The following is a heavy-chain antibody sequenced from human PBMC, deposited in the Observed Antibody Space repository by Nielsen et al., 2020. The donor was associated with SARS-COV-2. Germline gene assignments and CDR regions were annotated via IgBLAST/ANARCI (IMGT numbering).Heavy chain of an antibody. CDR3: ARTVDYGDYPHYYYMDV. CDR2: IDWDDDK. D-gene: IGHD4-17*01. CDR1: GFSLSTSGMC. V-gene: IGHV2-70*11. Sequence: SGLTLVKPTQTLTLTCTFSGFSLSTSGMCVSWIRQPPGKALEWLARIDWDDDKYYSTSLKTRLTISKDTSKNQVVLTMTNMDPVDTATYYCARTVDYGDYPHYYYMDVWGKGTTVTVSS. J-gene: IGHJ6*03.